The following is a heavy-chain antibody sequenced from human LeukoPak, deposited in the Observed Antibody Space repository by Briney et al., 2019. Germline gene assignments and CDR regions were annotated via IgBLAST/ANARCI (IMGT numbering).Heavy chain of an antibody. CDR1: GGSVSSGDSY. V-gene: IGHV4-61*02. Sequence: SETLSLTCTVSGGSVSSGDSYWSWIRQPAGKGLEWIGRIYTSGNTNYNPPLDSRVTISRDTSKNQLSLTLTSVTAADTAVYYCARSSYDSLTGYYFLDYWGQGILVTVSS. CDR2: IYTSGNT. D-gene: IGHD3-9*01. CDR3: ARSSYDSLTGYYFLDY. J-gene: IGHJ4*02.